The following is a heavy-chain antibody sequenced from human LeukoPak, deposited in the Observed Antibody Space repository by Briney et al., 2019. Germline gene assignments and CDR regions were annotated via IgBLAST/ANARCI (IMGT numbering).Heavy chain of an antibody. CDR1: GGSISSYY. V-gene: IGHV4-59*01. CDR2: IYYGGST. J-gene: IGHJ3*02. Sequence: PSETLSLTCTVSGGSISSYYWSWIRQPPGKGLEWIGYIYYGGSTNYNPSLKSRVTISVDTSKNQFSLKLSSVTAADTAVYYCARVSTGTLDAFDIWGQGTMVTVSS. D-gene: IGHD2/OR15-2a*01. CDR3: ARVSTGTLDAFDI.